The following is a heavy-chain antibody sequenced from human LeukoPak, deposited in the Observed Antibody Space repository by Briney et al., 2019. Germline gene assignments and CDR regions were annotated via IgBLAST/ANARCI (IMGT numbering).Heavy chain of an antibody. V-gene: IGHV4-39*07. CDR3: ARSYYFDSSAYYWPY. Sequence: PSETLSLTCTVSGGSISSSSYYWGWIRQPPGKGLEWIGSIYYSGSTYYNPSLKSRVTISVDTSKNQFSLNLNSVTAADTAVYYCARSYYFDSSAYYWPYWGQGALVTVSS. D-gene: IGHD3-22*01. CDR1: GGSISSSSYY. J-gene: IGHJ4*02. CDR2: IYYSGST.